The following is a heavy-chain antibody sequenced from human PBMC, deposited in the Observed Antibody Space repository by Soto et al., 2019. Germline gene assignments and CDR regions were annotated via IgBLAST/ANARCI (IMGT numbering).Heavy chain of an antibody. CDR2: INPSGGST. V-gene: IGHV1-46*03. Sequence: QVQLVQSGAEVMKPGASVKVSCEASGFTFITYYMHWVRQAPGQGLEWMGIINPSGGSTSYAQKFQGRVTMTRDTSTSTVYMELSSLRSEDAAVYYCARGPMVRGVIGYVAMDVWGQGTTVTVSS. CDR3: ARGPMVRGVIGYVAMDV. CDR1: GFTFITYY. J-gene: IGHJ6*02. D-gene: IGHD3-10*01.